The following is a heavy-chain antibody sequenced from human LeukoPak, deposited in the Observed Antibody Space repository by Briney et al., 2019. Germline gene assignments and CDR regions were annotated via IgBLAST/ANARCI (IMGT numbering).Heavy chain of an antibody. CDR1: GFTFSSYA. CDR2: ISGSGGST. D-gene: IGHD3-3*01. Sequence: PGGSLRLSCAASGFTFSSYAMSWVRQAPGKGLEWVSAISGSGGSTYYADSVKGRFTISRDNSKNTLYLQMNSLRAEDTAVYYCATWEIRFLEWSAFDYWGQGTLVTVSS. V-gene: IGHV3-23*01. J-gene: IGHJ4*02. CDR3: ATWEIRFLEWSAFDY.